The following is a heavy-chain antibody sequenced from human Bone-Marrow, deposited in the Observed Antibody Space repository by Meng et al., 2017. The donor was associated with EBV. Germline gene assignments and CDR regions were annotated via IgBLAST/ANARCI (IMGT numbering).Heavy chain of an antibody. CDR3: ARVAQVPITIFGVVSNWFDP. J-gene: IGHJ5*02. CDR1: GGSFSGYY. Sequence: QVSLQQWGAGLLKPSETLALPCAVYGGSFSGYYWSWIRQPPGKGLEWIGYIYYSGSTNYNPSLKSRVTISVDTSKNQFSLKLSSVTAADTAVYYCARVAQVPITIFGVVSNWFDPWGQGTLVTVSS. D-gene: IGHD3-3*01. CDR2: IYYSGST. V-gene: IGHV4-34*11.